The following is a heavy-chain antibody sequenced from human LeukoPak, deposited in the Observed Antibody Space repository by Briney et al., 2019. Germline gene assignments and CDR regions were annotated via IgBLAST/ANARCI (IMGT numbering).Heavy chain of an antibody. J-gene: IGHJ6*03. V-gene: IGHV3-7*01. Sequence: GGSLRLSCAASGFTFSSYWMSWVRQAPGKGLEWVANIKQDGSEKYYVDSVKGRFTISRDNAKNSLYLQMNSLRAGDTAVYYCARGARYYYYYYYMDVWGKGTTVTVSS. CDR3: ARGARYYYYYYYMDV. CDR1: GFTFSSYW. CDR2: IKQDGSEK.